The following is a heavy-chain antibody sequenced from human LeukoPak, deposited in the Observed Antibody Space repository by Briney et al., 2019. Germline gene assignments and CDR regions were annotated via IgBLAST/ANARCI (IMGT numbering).Heavy chain of an antibody. J-gene: IGHJ6*04. V-gene: IGHV4-30-2*01. D-gene: IGHD1-1*01. CDR2: IYHSGST. CDR3: ARGKATNDYYYYGMDV. CDR1: GGSISSGGYS. Sequence: PSQTLSLTCAVSGGSISSGGYSWSWIRQPPGKGLEWIGYIYHSGSTYYNPSLKSRVTISVDRSKNQFSLKLSSVTAADTAVYYCARGKATNDYYYYGMDVWGKGTTVTVSS.